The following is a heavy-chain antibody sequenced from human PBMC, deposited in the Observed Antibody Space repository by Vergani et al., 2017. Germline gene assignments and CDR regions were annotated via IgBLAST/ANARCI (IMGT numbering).Heavy chain of an antibody. V-gene: IGHV3-72*01. D-gene: IGHD1-20*01. J-gene: IGHJ3*02. CDR2: IRNKANDYTT. CDR1: GFIFSDHY. Sequence: EVQVVESGGGLVQPGGSLRLSCAASGFIFSDHYMDWVREAPGKGLEWVGRIRNKANDYTTHYAASVKGRFSISRDDSKSYLYLQMNSLQTEDTPLDYCVRVKGSNWNDHLYDIWGQGTLVTVSS. CDR3: VRVKGSNWNDHLYDI.